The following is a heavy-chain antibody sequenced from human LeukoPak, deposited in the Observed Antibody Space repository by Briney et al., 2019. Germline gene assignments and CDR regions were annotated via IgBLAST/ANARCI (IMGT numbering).Heavy chain of an antibody. CDR3: VRTRGYYFDY. V-gene: IGHV1-46*01. J-gene: IGHJ4*02. CDR1: GYSFTNCY. Sequence: ASVKVSCKASGYSFTNCYMHWVRQAAGQGLEWMGMINPSGGSTTYAQKFQGRVTMTRDMSTSTVYMELSSLTSEDTAVYYCVRTRGYYFDYWGQGTLVTVSS. CDR2: INPSGGST.